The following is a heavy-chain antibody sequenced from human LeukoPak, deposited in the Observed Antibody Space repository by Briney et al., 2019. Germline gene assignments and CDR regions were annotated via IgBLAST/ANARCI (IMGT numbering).Heavy chain of an antibody. J-gene: IGHJ4*02. D-gene: IGHD6-19*01. Sequence: PSETLSLTCIVSGGSIRTYSWNWIRQSPGKGLEWIGYISHSGTTSYRSSLKSRVTISVDTSKNQLSLKLASVTAADTAVYFCARWDDSAWAFGSWGPGTLVTVS. V-gene: IGHV4-59*08. CDR1: GGSIRTYS. CDR3: ARWDDSAWAFGS. CDR2: ISHSGTT.